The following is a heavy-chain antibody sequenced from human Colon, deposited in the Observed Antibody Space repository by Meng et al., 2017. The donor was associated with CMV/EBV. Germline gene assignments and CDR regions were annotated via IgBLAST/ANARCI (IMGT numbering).Heavy chain of an antibody. V-gene: IGHV3-23*01. CDR3: AKGGMGKYQLLLPRRGTHLDY. D-gene: IGHD2-2*01. CDR2: ISGSGGRT. J-gene: IGHJ4*02. CDR1: GSTFSSYA. Sequence: GGSLRLSCAVSGSTFSSYAVSWVRQAPGTGLGWVSAISGSGGRTYYADSVMGRFTISRDNSKNTLYLQMTSLRAEDTAVYYWAKGGMGKYQLLLPRRGTHLDYWGQGTLVTVSS.